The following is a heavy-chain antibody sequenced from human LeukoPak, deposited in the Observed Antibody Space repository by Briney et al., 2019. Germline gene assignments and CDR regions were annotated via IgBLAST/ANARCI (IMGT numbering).Heavy chain of an antibody. V-gene: IGHV3-7*01. CDR3: ARDKVTY. Sequence: PGGSLRLSCAASGFTFSSYGMHWVRQAPGKGLEWVAHINKDGSEIYYVDSVKGRFTISRDNAKNSLSLQMNSLRVEDTAVYYCARDKVTYWGQGTLVTVSS. J-gene: IGHJ4*02. CDR1: GFTFSSYG. CDR2: INKDGSEI.